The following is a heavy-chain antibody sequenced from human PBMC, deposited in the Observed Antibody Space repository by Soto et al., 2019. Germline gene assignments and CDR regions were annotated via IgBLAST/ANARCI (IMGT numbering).Heavy chain of an antibody. D-gene: IGHD1-1*01. CDR3: ARGPERTLYYYYGMDV. CDR2: INHSGST. CDR1: GGSFSGYY. J-gene: IGHJ6*02. Sequence: SETLSLTCAVYGGSFSGYYWSWIRQPPGKGLEWIGEINHSGSTNYNPSLKSRVTISVDTSKNQFSLKLSSVTAADTAVYYCARGPERTLYYYYGMDVWGQGTTVTVSS. V-gene: IGHV4-34*01.